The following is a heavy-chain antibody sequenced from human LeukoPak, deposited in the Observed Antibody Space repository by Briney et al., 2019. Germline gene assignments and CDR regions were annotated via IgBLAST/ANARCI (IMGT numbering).Heavy chain of an antibody. CDR3: ARQGSGYDATYFDY. CDR2: IYPGDSDT. Sequence: HGESLKISCKGSGYSLTSYWIGWVRHMPGKGLEWMGIIYPGDSDTRYSPSFQGQVTISADRSISTAYLQWSSLKASDTAMYYCARQGSGYDATYFDYWGQGTLVTVSS. D-gene: IGHD5-12*01. J-gene: IGHJ4*02. V-gene: IGHV5-51*01. CDR1: GYSLTSYW.